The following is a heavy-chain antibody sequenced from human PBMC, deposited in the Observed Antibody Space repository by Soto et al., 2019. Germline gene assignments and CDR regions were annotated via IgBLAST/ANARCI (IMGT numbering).Heavy chain of an antibody. Sequence: PGESLKISCKGSGYSFTSYWFSWVRQMPGKGLEWMGRIDPSDSYNNYSPSFQGHVTISADKSISTVYLQWSSLKASDTAMYYCARHESIVVVPAAIPGDYGMDVWGQGTTVTVSS. CDR3: ARHESIVVVPAAIPGDYGMDV. J-gene: IGHJ6*02. CDR1: GYSFTSYW. CDR2: IDPSDSYN. D-gene: IGHD2-2*02. V-gene: IGHV5-10-1*01.